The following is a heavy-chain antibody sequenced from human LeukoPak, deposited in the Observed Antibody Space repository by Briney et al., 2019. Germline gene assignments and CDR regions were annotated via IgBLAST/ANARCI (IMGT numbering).Heavy chain of an antibody. CDR2: IRSKAYGGTT. CDR1: GFTFSSYA. Sequence: PGGSLRLSCAASGFTFSSYAMSWVRQAPGKGLEWVGFIRSKAYGGTTEYAASVKGRFTISRDDSKSIAYLQMNSLKTEDTAVYYCTRGLRLERSFDYWGQGTLVTVSS. V-gene: IGHV3-49*04. CDR3: TRGLRLERSFDY. J-gene: IGHJ4*02. D-gene: IGHD1-1*01.